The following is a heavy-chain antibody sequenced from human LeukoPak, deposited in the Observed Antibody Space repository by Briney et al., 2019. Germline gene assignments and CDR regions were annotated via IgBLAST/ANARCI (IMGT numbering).Heavy chain of an antibody. J-gene: IGHJ4*02. CDR3: STGDADSVGFDY. CDR2: IKSKPDGGTT. Sequence: GGSLRLSCTASGFIFSNAWMNWVRQAPGKGLEWAGRIKSKPDGGTTDYAAPVKGRFSISRDDSKNTVYLQMNSLKTEDIAVYYCSTGDADSVGFDYWGQGTLVTVSS. V-gene: IGHV3-15*01. CDR1: GFIFSNAW. D-gene: IGHD4-23*01.